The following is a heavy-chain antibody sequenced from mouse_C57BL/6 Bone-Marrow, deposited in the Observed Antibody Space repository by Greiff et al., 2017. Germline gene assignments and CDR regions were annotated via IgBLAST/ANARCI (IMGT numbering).Heavy chain of an antibody. CDR1: GFTFSDAW. J-gene: IGHJ1*03. CDR2: IRNKANNHAT. V-gene: IGHV6-6*01. Sequence: EVKLMESGGGLVQPGGSMKLSCAASGFTFSDAWMDWVRQSPEKGLEWVAEIRNKANNHATYYAESVKGRFTISRDDSKSSVYLQMNSLRAEDTGIYYCTRSSYYYYGSDLYFDVWGTGTTVTVSS. D-gene: IGHD1-1*01. CDR3: TRSSYYYYGSDLYFDV.